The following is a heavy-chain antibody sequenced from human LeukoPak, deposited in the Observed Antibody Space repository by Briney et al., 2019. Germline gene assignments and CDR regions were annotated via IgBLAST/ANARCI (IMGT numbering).Heavy chain of an antibody. D-gene: IGHD6-19*01. Sequence: PGGSLRLSCAASGFTFSIYAMTWVRQAPGKGLEWVSTFYETDKTDYADSVKGRFTISRDTPKYMLYLQMNSLRAEDTAIYYCAKRGAGSGGLHFWGQGTLVTVSS. V-gene: IGHV3-23*01. CDR3: AKRGAGSGGLHF. CDR1: GFTFSIYA. CDR2: FYETDKT. J-gene: IGHJ4*02.